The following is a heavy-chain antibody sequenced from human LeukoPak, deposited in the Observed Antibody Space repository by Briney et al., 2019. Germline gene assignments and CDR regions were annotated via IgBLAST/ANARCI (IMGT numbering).Heavy chain of an antibody. Sequence: VKVSCKASGGTFSSYAISWVRQAPGQGLEWMGGIIPIFGTANYAQKFQGRVTITADESTSTAYMELSSLRSEDTAVYYCARGGYGVVVTAAWGFDPWGQGTLVTVSS. J-gene: IGHJ5*02. CDR2: IIPIFGTA. V-gene: IGHV1-69*13. D-gene: IGHD2-21*02. CDR3: ARGGYGVVVTAAWGFDP. CDR1: GGTFSSYA.